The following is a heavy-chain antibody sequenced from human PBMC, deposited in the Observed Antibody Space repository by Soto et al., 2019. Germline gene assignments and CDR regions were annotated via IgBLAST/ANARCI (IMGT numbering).Heavy chain of an antibody. CDR2: ISGSGGST. V-gene: IGHV3-23*01. CDR3: AKGVRDYYGSGSYLFDY. D-gene: IGHD3-10*01. J-gene: IGHJ4*02. Sequence: VQLLESGGGLVQPGGSLRLSCAASGFTFSSYAMSWVRQAPGKGLEWVSAISGSGGSTYYADSVKGRFTISRDNSKNTLYLQMNSLRAEDTAVYYCAKGVRDYYGSGSYLFDYWGQGTLVTVSS. CDR1: GFTFSSYA.